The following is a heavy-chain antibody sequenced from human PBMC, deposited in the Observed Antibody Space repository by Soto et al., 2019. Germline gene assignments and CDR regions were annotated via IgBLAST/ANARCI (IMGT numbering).Heavy chain of an antibody. J-gene: IGHJ5*02. V-gene: IGHV3-11*01. D-gene: IGHD1-1*01. Sequence: PGGSLRLSCAASGFTFRDYYMSWIRQPPGKGLEWVSYIHSSGSTIYYADSVKGRFTISRDNAKNSLYLQMNSLRAEDTAVYYCARAVNWNEFDPWGQGTLVTSPQ. CDR2: IHSSGSTI. CDR3: ARAVNWNEFDP. CDR1: GFTFRDYY.